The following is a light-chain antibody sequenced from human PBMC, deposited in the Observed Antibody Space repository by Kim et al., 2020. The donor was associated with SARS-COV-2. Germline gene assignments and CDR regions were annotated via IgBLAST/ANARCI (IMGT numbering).Light chain of an antibody. Sequence: SPGERTTLAGRASQSVSDNSAGYQQKPGQTPRLRIYGASTRASGIPARFSGGGSRTNFTLTISRLQSEDFAVYCCQQYKNWPPYTLGKGTKLEI. J-gene: IGKJ2*01. V-gene: IGKV3-15*01. CDR1: QSVSDN. CDR2: GAS. CDR3: QQYKNWPPYT.